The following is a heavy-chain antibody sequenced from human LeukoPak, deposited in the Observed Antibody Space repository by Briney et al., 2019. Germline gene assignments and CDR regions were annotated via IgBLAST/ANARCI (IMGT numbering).Heavy chain of an antibody. V-gene: IGHV4-34*01. CDR2: INHSGSA. Sequence: SETLSLTCAVYGGSFSGYYWSWIRQPPGKGLEWIGEINHSGSANYNPSLKSRVTISVDTSKNQFSLKLSSVTAADTAVYYCARGGPYDRSGHLDYWGQGTLVTVSS. J-gene: IGHJ4*02. CDR1: GGSFSGYY. D-gene: IGHD3-22*01. CDR3: ARGGPYDRSGHLDY.